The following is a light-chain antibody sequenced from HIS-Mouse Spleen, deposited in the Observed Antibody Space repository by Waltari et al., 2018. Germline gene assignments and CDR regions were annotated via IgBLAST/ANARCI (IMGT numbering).Light chain of an antibody. Sequence: DIQLTQSPSFLSASVGDRVTITCRASQGISSYLAWYQQNPGKAPKLLIYAASTLQSGVPSRFSGGGSGTEFTLTISSLQPEDFATYYCQQLNSYPPTFGQGTKVEIK. CDR3: QQLNSYPPT. CDR1: QGISSY. CDR2: AAS. J-gene: IGKJ1*01. V-gene: IGKV1-9*01.